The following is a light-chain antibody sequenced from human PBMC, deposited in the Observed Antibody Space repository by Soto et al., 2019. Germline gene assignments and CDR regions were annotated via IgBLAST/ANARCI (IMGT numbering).Light chain of an antibody. CDR1: QNINKW. Sequence: DIQMTQSPSTLSASVGDRVTITCRASQNINKWLAWYQQKPGTAPKFLIYDASILESGVPSRFSGSGSGTEFTLTISSLQPDDFATYYCQRYNSYSRTFGQGTKVEIK. CDR3: QRYNSYSRT. J-gene: IGKJ1*01. CDR2: DAS. V-gene: IGKV1-5*01.